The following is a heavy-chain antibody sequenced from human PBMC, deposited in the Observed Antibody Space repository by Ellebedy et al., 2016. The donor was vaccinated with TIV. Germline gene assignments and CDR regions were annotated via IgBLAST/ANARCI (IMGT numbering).Heavy chain of an antibody. CDR1: GYTFTTYG. CDR2: LSGYNGDT. CDR3: VRDGYTSSWYGY. J-gene: IGHJ4*02. Sequence: AASVKVSCKASGYTFTTYGISWVRQAPGQGLEWMGWLSGYNGDTRYAQKLQGRVTMTTDTSTTTTYMELRSLTSDDTAVYYCVRDGYTSSWYGYWGQGTLVTVSS. D-gene: IGHD6-13*01. V-gene: IGHV1-18*01.